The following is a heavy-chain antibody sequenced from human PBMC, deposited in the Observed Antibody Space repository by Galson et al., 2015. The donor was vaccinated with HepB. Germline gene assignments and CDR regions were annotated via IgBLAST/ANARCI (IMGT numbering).Heavy chain of an antibody. J-gene: IGHJ1*01. CDR2: SNAGNGNT. CDR3: ASFLILLCASITMIVVVIFMMREHQH. V-gene: IGHV1-3*02. CDR1: GCTFTSYA. Sequence: SVKVSCKASGCTFTSYAMHWVRQAPGQRLEWMGWSNAGNGNTKYSQEFQGRVTITRDTSASTAYMELSSLRSEDMAVYYCASFLILLCASITMIVVVIFMMREHQHWGQGTLVTVSS. D-gene: IGHD3-22*01.